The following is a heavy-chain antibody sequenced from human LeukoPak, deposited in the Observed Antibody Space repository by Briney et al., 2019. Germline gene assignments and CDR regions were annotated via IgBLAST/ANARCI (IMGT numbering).Heavy chain of an antibody. J-gene: IGHJ5*02. D-gene: IGHD3-22*01. V-gene: IGHV4-38-2*02. Sequence: SETLSLTCTVSGYSLRSGYFWGWIRQPPGKGLGWIGSLDHSGSTYYNPSLKTRVTISVDTSNNQFSLKLSSVTAADTAVYFCARDVQYYYDGNNWFDPWGQGTLVTVSS. CDR1: GYSLRSGYF. CDR2: LDHSGST. CDR3: ARDVQYYYDGNNWFDP.